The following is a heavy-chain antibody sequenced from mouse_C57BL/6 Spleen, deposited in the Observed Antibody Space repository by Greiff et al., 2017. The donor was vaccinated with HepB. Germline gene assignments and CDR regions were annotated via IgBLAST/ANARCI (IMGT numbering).Heavy chain of an antibody. CDR1: GYTFTSYW. D-gene: IGHD4-1*01. Sequence: QVQLQQPGAELVMPGASVKLSCKASGYTFTSYWMHWVKQRPGQGLEWIGEIDPSDSYTNYNQKFKGKSTLTVDKSSSTAYMQLSSLTSEDSAVYYCARKNGDSYYVDYWGQGTTLTVSS. CDR3: ARKNGDSYYVDY. CDR2: IDPSDSYT. V-gene: IGHV1-69*01. J-gene: IGHJ2*01.